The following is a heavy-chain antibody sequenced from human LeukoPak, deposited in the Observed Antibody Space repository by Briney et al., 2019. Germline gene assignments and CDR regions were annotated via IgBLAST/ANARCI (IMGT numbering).Heavy chain of an antibody. CDR3: ARGSSRSFDI. CDR2: MNPNSDNA. V-gene: IGHV1-8*01. J-gene: IGHJ3*02. Sequence: ASVKVSCKASGYTFTTSDINWVRQAPGQGLQWMGWMNPNSDNAVYAQKFQGRVTMTRSTSINTAYMELSSLRSEDTAVYYCARGSSRSFDIWGLGTMVTVSS. CDR1: GYTFTTSD. D-gene: IGHD3-10*01.